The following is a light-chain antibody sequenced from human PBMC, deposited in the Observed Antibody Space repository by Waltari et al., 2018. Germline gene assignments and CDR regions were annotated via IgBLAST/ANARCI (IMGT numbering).Light chain of an antibody. CDR1: QSLLYSDGNTF. CDR3: VQGTHWVT. J-gene: IGKJ4*01. CDR2: DIS. Sequence: DVVLTQSPLFLAVTPGQSGSLSCKSSQSLLYSDGNTFLTWFHQRPGQSPRRLIYDISSRASGVPARCSGSGSGTNFTLNIAGVEADDAGVYFCVQGTHWVTFGGGT. V-gene: IGKV2-30*01.